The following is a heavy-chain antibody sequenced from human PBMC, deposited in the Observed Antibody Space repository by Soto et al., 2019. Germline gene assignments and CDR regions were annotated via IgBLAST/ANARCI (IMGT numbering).Heavy chain of an antibody. V-gene: IGHV3-73*01. CDR1: GYSFSASA. CDR2: IRSKGSSYAT. D-gene: IGHD3-3*01. J-gene: IGHJ1*01. Sequence: PGGSLRLSFAASGYSFSASAIHWVRQASGKGLEWVGRIRSKGSSYATEYAASVKGRFTISRDNAKNSLYLQMNSLRAEDTAVYYCARDFGPQPEYFQHWGQGTLVTVSS. CDR3: ARDFGPQPEYFQH.